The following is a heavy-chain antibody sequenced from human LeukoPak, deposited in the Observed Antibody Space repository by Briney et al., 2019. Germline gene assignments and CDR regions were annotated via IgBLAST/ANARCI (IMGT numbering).Heavy chain of an antibody. CDR2: INAGNGNT. D-gene: IGHD2-2*03. CDR3: ARAGPLGYCSSTSCYFGWFDP. Sequence: ASVKVSCKASGYTLTSYAMHWVRQAPGQRLEWMGWINAGNGNTKYSQKFQGRVTITRDTSASTAYMELSSLRSEDTAVYYCARAGPLGYCSSTSCYFGWFDPWGQGTLVTVSS. V-gene: IGHV1-3*01. J-gene: IGHJ5*02. CDR1: GYTLTSYA.